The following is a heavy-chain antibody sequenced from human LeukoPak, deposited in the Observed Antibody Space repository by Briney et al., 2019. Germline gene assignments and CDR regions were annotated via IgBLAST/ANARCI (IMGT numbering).Heavy chain of an antibody. D-gene: IGHD5-18*01. CDR1: GFTFSSYG. CDR3: AKRAAGYGYVWFDP. J-gene: IGHJ5*02. Sequence: PGGSLRLSCAASGFTFSSYGMHWVRQAPGKGLEWVAVISYDGSNKYYADSVKGRFTISRDNSKNTLYLQMNSLRAEDTAVYYCAKRAAGYGYVWFDPWGQGTPVTVSS. CDR2: ISYDGSNK. V-gene: IGHV3-30*18.